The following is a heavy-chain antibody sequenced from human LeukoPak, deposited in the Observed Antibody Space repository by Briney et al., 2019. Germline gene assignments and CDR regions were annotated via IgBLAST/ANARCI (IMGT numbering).Heavy chain of an antibody. CDR1: GFTFSDAW. V-gene: IGHV3-30-3*01. CDR3: AREQNFVVVPAAGWFDP. J-gene: IGHJ5*02. CDR2: ISYDGSNK. Sequence: GGSLRLSCAASGFTFSDAWMNWVRQAPGKGLEWVAVISYDGSNKYYADSVKGRFTISRDNSKNTLYLQMNSLRAEDTAVYYCAREQNFVVVPAAGWFDPWGQGTLVTVSS. D-gene: IGHD2-2*01.